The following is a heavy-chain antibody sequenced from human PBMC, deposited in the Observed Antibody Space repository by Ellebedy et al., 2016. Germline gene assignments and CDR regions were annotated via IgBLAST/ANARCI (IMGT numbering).Heavy chain of an antibody. V-gene: IGHV4-34*01. CDR3: ARGRRWLQSNTFDY. J-gene: IGHJ4*02. Sequence: SETLSLTXAVYGGSFSGYYWSWIRQPPGKGLEWIGEINHSGSTNYNPSLKSRVTISVDTSKNQFSLKLSSVTAADTAVYYCARGRRWLQSNTFDYWGQGTLVTVSS. CDR2: INHSGST. D-gene: IGHD5-24*01. CDR1: GGSFSGYY.